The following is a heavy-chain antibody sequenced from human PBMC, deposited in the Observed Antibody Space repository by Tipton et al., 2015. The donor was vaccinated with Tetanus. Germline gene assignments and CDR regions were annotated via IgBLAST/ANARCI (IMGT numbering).Heavy chain of an antibody. D-gene: IGHD5-12*01. Sequence: QLVQSGGGAVKPGGSLRLSCAASGFALGDYYMSWIRQAPGKGLEWISYSSSRGTTTYYTDSVRGRFTISRDNAKNSLYLLLNSLRADDTAVYYCARDRGGNDGSYFDCWGQGTLVTVSS. CDR3: ARDRGGNDGSYFDC. V-gene: IGHV3-11*01. J-gene: IGHJ4*02. CDR2: SSSRGTTT. CDR1: GFALGDYY.